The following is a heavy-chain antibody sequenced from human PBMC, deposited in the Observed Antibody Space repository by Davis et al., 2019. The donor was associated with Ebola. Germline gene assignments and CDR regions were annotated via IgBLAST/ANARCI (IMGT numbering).Heavy chain of an antibody. Sequence: GESLKISCAASGFTFDDYAMNWVRQAPGKGLEWVAYISGGYTYYAESVKGRFTISRDSAKDSLYLHMDSLRDDDTAVYYCARVYNWGFDFWGQGTLVTVSS. V-gene: IGHV3-48*02. CDR3: ARVYNWGFDF. CDR1: GFTFDDYA. CDR2: ISGGYT. D-gene: IGHD1-20*01. J-gene: IGHJ4*02.